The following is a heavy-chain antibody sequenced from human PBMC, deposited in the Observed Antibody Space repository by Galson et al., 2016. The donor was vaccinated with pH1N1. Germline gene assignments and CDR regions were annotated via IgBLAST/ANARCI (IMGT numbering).Heavy chain of an antibody. CDR3: VKDRAFYYDSSGYGYAFDI. V-gene: IGHV3-9*01. Sequence: SLRLSCAASGFTFEDFALHWVRQGPGKGLEWVSGISWNRGAIDYAESVKGRFTISRDNAKNSLYLQMDSLRAEDTALYYCVKDRAFYYDSSGYGYAFDIWGQGTMVTVAS. J-gene: IGHJ3*02. CDR2: ISWNRGAI. CDR1: GFTFEDFA. D-gene: IGHD3-22*01.